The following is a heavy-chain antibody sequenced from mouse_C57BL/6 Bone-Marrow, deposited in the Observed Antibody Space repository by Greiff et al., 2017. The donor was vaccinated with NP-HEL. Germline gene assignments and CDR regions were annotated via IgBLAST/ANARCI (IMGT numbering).Heavy chain of an antibody. Sequence: QVQLQQSGPELVKPGASVKISCKASGYAFSSSWMNWVKQRPGKGLEWIGRIYPGDGDTNYNGKFKGKATLTADKSSSTAYMQLSSLTSEDSAVYFCARWSRMDYWGQGTSVTVSS. D-gene: IGHD1-1*01. CDR1: GYAFSSSW. J-gene: IGHJ4*01. CDR3: ARWSRMDY. CDR2: IYPGDGDT. V-gene: IGHV1-82*01.